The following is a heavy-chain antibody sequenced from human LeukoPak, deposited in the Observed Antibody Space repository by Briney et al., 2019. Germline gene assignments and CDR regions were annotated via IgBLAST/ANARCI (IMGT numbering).Heavy chain of an antibody. D-gene: IGHD3-9*01. V-gene: IGHV1-2*02. J-gene: IGHJ4*02. Sequence: ASVKVSCKASGYTFTGYYMHWVRQAPGQGLEWMGWINPNSGGTNYAQKFQGRVTMTRDTSISTAHMELSRLRSEDTAVYYCARSPDILTGEKFDYWGQGTLVTVSS. CDR1: GYTFTGYY. CDR2: INPNSGGT. CDR3: ARSPDILTGEKFDY.